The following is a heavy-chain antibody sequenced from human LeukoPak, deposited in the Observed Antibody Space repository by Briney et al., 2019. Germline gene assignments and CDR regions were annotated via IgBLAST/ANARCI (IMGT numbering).Heavy chain of an antibody. Sequence: SETLSLTCIVSGGSISSYYWSWIRQSPGKGLEWIGRIYTSGSTNYNPSLKSRVTMSLDTSKNQFSLKLSSVTAADTAVYYCARGSEVTAMAFDYWGQGTLVTVSS. D-gene: IGHD5-18*01. J-gene: IGHJ4*02. CDR1: GGSISSYY. V-gene: IGHV4-4*07. CDR2: IYTSGST. CDR3: ARGSEVTAMAFDY.